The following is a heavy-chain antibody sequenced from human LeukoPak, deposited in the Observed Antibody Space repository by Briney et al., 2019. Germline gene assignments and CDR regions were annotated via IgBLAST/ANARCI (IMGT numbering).Heavy chain of an antibody. CDR2: ISAYNGNT. J-gene: IGHJ6*03. CDR1: GYTFTSYG. CDR3: ARDTRYFDRYYYYYMDV. V-gene: IGHV1-18*01. Sequence: ASVKVSCKASGYTFTSYGISWVRQAPGQGHEWMGWISAYNGNTNYAQKLQGRVTMTPDTSTSTAYMELRSLRSDDTAVYYCARDTRYFDRYYYYYMDVWGKGTTVTVSS. D-gene: IGHD3-9*01.